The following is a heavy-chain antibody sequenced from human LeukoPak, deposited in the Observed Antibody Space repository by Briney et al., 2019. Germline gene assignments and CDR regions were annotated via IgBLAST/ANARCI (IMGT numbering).Heavy chain of an antibody. Sequence: GGSLRLSCAASGLTFDDYGMSWVRQAPGKGLEWVSGINWNGGSTVYADSVKGRFTIARDNAKNSLYLQMNSLRAEDTALYYCARSPGATTPIYFDYWGQGTLVTVSS. CDR1: GLTFDDYG. D-gene: IGHD1-26*01. CDR3: ARSPGATTPIYFDY. V-gene: IGHV3-20*04. CDR2: INWNGGST. J-gene: IGHJ4*02.